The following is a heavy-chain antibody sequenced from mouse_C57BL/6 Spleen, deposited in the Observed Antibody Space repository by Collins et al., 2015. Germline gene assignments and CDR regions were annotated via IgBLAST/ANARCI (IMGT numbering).Heavy chain of an antibody. J-gene: IGHJ4*01. CDR3: VRHEDRYVGAMDY. V-gene: IGHV10-1*02. CDR2: IRSKSNNYAT. Sequence: EVQLVESGGGLVQPKGSLKLSCAASGFTFNTYAMNWVRQAPGKGLEWVARIRSKSNNYATYYADSVKDRFTISRDDSQSMLYLQMNNLKTEDTAMYYCVRHEDRYVGAMDYWGQGTSVTVSS. D-gene: IGHD2-14*01. CDR1: GFTFNTYA.